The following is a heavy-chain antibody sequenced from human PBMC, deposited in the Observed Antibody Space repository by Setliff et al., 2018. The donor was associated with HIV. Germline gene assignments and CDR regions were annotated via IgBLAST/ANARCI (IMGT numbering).Heavy chain of an antibody. CDR3: ARGDGYRANDAYYDTGMDV. CDR1: GDSITSHY. D-gene: IGHD5-12*01. CDR2: IYNSGYS. J-gene: IGHJ6*02. Sequence: SETLSLTCIVSGDSITSHYWSWIRQPPGKGLEWIGYIYNSGYSNSKPSLKSRVTISLDTSKNQFSLKLSSVTAADTAVYYCARGDGYRANDAYYDTGMDVWGQGITVTVSS. V-gene: IGHV4-59*11.